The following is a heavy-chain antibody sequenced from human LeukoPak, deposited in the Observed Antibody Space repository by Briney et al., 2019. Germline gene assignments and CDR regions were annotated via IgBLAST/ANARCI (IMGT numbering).Heavy chain of an antibody. D-gene: IGHD6-13*01. J-gene: IGHJ4*02. CDR1: GYTFTNYD. CDR3: ARGIRSEGSLAAGLFDY. CDR2: MNPNSGNT. V-gene: IGHV1-8*01. Sequence: ASVKVSCKASGYTFTNYDINWVRQATGQGLEWMGWMNPNSGNTGYAQKFQGRVTMTTNTSISTAYMELSSLRSEDTAVYYCARGIRSEGSLAAGLFDYWGQGTLVTVSS.